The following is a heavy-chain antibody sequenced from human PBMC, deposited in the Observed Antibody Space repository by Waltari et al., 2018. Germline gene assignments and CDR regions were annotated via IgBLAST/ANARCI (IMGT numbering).Heavy chain of an antibody. Sequence: EVQLVESGGGLVQPGGSLRLSCAASGFSFSSYWMSWVRQAPGKGLEWVANIKQDGGEKYYVDSVKGRFTSSRDNARNSLYLEMNSLRAEDRAVYYCGRGGWRFDCWGQGTLVTVSS. V-gene: IGHV3-7*04. D-gene: IGHD3-22*01. J-gene: IGHJ4*02. CDR1: GFSFSSYW. CDR3: GRGGWRFDC. CDR2: IKQDGGEK.